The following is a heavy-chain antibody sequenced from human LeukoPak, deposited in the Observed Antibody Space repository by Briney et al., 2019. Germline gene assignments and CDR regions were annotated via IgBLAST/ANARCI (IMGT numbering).Heavy chain of an antibody. CDR3: ARGGYFLPLY. CDR2: IYYSGST. J-gene: IGHJ4*02. V-gene: IGHV4-39*07. CDR1: GGSISSSSYY. Sequence: SETLSLTCTVSGGSISSSSYYWGWIRQPPGKGLEWIGSIYYSGSTYYNPSLKSRVTISVDTSKNQFSLKLSSVTAADTAVYYCARGGYFLPLYWGQGTLVTVSS. D-gene: IGHD3-22*01.